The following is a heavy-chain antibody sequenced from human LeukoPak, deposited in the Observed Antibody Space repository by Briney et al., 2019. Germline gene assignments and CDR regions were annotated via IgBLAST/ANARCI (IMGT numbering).Heavy chain of an antibody. Sequence: ASVKVSCKASGYTFTSYYMHWVRQAPGQGLEWMGIINPSGGSTSYAQKFQGRVTMTRDTSTSTVYMELSSLRSEDTAVYYCATVMRDYVWGSYPLGYWGQGTLVTVSS. V-gene: IGHV1-46*01. D-gene: IGHD3-16*02. J-gene: IGHJ4*02. CDR1: GYTFTSYY. CDR3: ATVMRDYVWGSYPLGY. CDR2: INPSGGST.